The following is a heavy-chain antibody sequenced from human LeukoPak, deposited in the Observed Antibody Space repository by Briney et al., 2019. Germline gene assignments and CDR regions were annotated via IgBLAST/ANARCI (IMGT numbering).Heavy chain of an antibody. V-gene: IGHV3-21*01. CDR2: ISSSSTYI. J-gene: IGHJ4*02. CDR1: GFXFSSYS. D-gene: IGHD1-26*01. Sequence: GGSLRLSCAASGFXFSSYSMNWVRQAPGKGLEWVSYISSSSTYIYYADSVKGRFTISRDNAKNSLYLQMNSLRAEDTAVYYCAREIVGGTSYWGQGTLVTVSS. CDR3: AREIVGGTSY.